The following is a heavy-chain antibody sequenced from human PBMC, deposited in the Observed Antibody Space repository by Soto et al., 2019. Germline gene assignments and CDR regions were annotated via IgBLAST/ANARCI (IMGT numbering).Heavy chain of an antibody. V-gene: IGHV4-4*07. Sequence: SETLSLTCTVSGGSIGTYYWSWIRQPAGKGLEWIGRIYTSGSTNYNPSLTSRVTMSVXXXXXXFXLXLXXXTAAXTAVYDCARAIYYDSSGFLFDYWGQGTLVTVSS. J-gene: IGHJ4*02. CDR3: ARAIYYDSSGFLFDY. CDR1: GGSIGTYY. D-gene: IGHD3-22*01. CDR2: IYTSGST.